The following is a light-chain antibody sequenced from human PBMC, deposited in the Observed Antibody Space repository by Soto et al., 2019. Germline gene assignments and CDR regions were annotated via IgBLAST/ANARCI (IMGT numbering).Light chain of an antibody. J-gene: IGKJ2*01. CDR2: GAS. Sequence: EIVMTQSPATLSVSPGERATLSCRASQSVSSNLAWYQQKPGQAPRLLIYGASTRATGIPARFSGSGSGTEFTLTISSLQSEDFAVYYCQQYNNWRGTFAQGTKLEIK. CDR1: QSVSSN. CDR3: QQYNNWRGT. V-gene: IGKV3-15*01.